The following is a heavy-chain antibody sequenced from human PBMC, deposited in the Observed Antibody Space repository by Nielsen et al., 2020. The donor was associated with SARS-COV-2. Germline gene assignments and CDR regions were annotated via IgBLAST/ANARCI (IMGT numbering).Heavy chain of an antibody. CDR1: GFSLSNYW. J-gene: IGHJ4*02. CDR3: VRDTGAWDVDY. D-gene: IGHD1-26*01. V-gene: IGHV3-7*01. Sequence: GESLKISCVGSGFSLSNYWMSWVRQAPGKGLEWVANIRRDGGARFYVDSVKGRFTISRDNAKNSLYLQMYSLRAEDTAVYYCVRDTGAWDVDYWGQGTLITVSS. CDR2: IRRDGGAR.